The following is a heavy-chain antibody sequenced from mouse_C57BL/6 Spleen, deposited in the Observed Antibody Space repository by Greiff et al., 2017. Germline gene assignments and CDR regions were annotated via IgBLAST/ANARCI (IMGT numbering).Heavy chain of an antibody. CDR3: TRGGLRRYYYAMDY. CDR2: IRNKANNHAT. CDR1: GFTFSDAW. V-gene: IGHV6-6*01. J-gene: IGHJ4*01. D-gene: IGHD2-4*01. Sequence: EVQLQESGGGLVQPGGSMKLSCAASGFTFSDAWMDWVRQSPEKGLEWVAEIRNKANNHATYYAESVKGRFTISRDDSKSSVYLQMNSLRAEDTGIYYCTRGGLRRYYYAMDYWGQGTSVTVSS.